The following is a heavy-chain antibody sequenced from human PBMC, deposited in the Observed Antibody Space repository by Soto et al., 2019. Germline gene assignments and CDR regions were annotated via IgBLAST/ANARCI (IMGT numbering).Heavy chain of an antibody. D-gene: IGHD2-2*01. CDR1: GFTFSSYW. V-gene: IGHV3-7*04. J-gene: IGHJ4*02. CDR3: ARDHCSSASCYASGMADY. CDR2: IKQDGSEK. Sequence: EVQLVESGGGLVQPGGSLRLSCAASGFTFSSYWMSWVRQAPGKGLEWEANIKQDGSEKYYVDSVKGRFTISRHNAKNALYLQMNSLRAEDTAVYYCARDHCSSASCYASGMADYGGQGTMVTVSS.